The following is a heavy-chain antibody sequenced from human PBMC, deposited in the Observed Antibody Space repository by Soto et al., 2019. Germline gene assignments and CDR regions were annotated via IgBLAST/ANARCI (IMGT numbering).Heavy chain of an antibody. CDR1: GFTFSSYG. J-gene: IGHJ4*02. CDR2: ISYDGSNK. CDR3: AKEFRHDNWFFEH. D-gene: IGHD3-22*01. Sequence: GGSLRLSCAASGFTFSSYGMHWVRQAPGKGLEWVAVISYDGSNKYYADSVKGRFTVSRDNSKNTLYLQMNSLRAEDTAVYYCAKEFRHDNWFFEHWGQGTLVTVSS. V-gene: IGHV3-30*18.